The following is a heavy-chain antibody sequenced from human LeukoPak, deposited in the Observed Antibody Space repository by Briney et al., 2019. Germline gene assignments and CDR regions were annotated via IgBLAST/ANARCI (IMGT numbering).Heavy chain of an antibody. CDR2: IYPSDSDT. J-gene: IGHJ4*02. CDR1: GYSFTTYW. D-gene: IGHD2-15*01. V-gene: IGHV5-51*01. Sequence: GESLKISCKGSGYSFTTYWIGWVRQMPGKGLEWMGIIYPSDSDTRYSPSFQGQVTISADKSISTAYLQWSSLKASDTAIYYCARQGDRAATDYWGQGTLVTVSS. CDR3: ARQGDRAATDY.